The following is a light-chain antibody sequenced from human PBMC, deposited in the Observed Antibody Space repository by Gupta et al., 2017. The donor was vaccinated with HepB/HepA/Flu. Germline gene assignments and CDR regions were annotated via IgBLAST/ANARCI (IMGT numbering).Light chain of an antibody. V-gene: IGKV3-11*01. Sequence: VLAQSPVTLSLSPGERATLSCRASESIGSNLAWYRQKPGQAPRLLIYSASKRPTDIAPRFSGSGSGTDFTLTITSLEPEDFALYYCQQRSSWPPFAFGPGTKVDF. CDR1: ESIGSN. CDR3: QQRSSWPPFA. CDR2: SAS. J-gene: IGKJ3*01.